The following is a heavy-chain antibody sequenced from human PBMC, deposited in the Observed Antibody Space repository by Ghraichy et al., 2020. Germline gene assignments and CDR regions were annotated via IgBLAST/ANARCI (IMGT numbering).Heavy chain of an antibody. D-gene: IGHD3-3*01. CDR1: GGSISSYY. CDR2: IYYSGST. CDR3: AGESTIFGVVTTRFDY. Sequence: SETLSLTCTVSGGSISSYYWIWIRQPPGKGLEWIGYIYYSGSTNYNPSLKSRVTISVDTSKNQLSLKLSSVTAADTAVYYCAGESTIFGVVTTRFDYWGQGTLVTVSS. V-gene: IGHV4-59*01. J-gene: IGHJ4*02.